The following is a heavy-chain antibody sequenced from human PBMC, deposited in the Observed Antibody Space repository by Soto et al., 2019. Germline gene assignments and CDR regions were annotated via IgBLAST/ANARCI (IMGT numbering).Heavy chain of an antibody. V-gene: IGHV3-48*03. CDR2: ISSSGSTI. Sequence: GGSLRLSCAASGFTFSSYEMNWVRQAPGKGLEWVSYISSSGSTIYYADSVKGRFTISXXXXXXXXXXXXXXXXXXXXXXXXXAXDHKGGYYYYGMDVWGQGTTVTVSS. CDR3: AXDHKGGYYYYGMDV. CDR1: GFTFSSYE. J-gene: IGHJ6*02.